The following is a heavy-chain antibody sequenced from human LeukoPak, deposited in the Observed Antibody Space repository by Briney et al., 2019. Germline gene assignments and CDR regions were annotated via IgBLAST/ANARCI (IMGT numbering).Heavy chain of an antibody. Sequence: RPSETLSLTCTVSGDSVSNGNYYWIRLRQPPGKAVVWIGYIYYAGKTYYHPPPEGRVTILVDTSRNHFSVKLSSVTAADTAVYYCARSQHYYGSGDYWSQGTLVTVSS. CDR2: IYYAGKT. CDR1: GDSVSNGNYY. V-gene: IGHV4-61*03. CDR3: ARSQHYYGSGDY. D-gene: IGHD3-10*01. J-gene: IGHJ4*02.